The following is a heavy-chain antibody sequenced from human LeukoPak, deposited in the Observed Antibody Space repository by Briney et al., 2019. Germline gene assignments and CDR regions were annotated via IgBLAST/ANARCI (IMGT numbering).Heavy chain of an antibody. J-gene: IGHJ4*02. CDR2: ISGSGGST. CDR1: GFTFSSYA. D-gene: IGHD3-16*02. CDR3: AKYVWGSYRLFDY. Sequence: QSGGSLRLSCAASGFTFSSYAMSWVRQAPGKGLEWVSAISGSGGSTYYADSVKGRFTISRDNSKNTLYLQMNSLRAGDTAVYYCAKYVWGSYRLFDYWGQGTLVTVSS. V-gene: IGHV3-23*01.